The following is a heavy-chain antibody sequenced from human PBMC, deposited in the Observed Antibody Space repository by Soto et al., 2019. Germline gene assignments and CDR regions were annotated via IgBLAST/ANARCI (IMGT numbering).Heavy chain of an antibody. J-gene: IGHJ3*02. CDR3: ARGSRFLEWLLMSRGAFDI. Sequence: QVQLQQWGAGLLKPSETLSLTCAVYGGSFSGYYWSWIRQPPGKGLEWIGEINHSGSTNYNPSLKSRVTMSLDTSKNQFSLKLSSVTAADTAVYYCARGSRFLEWLLMSRGAFDIWGQGTMVTVSS. D-gene: IGHD3-3*01. V-gene: IGHV4-34*01. CDR1: GGSFSGYY. CDR2: INHSGST.